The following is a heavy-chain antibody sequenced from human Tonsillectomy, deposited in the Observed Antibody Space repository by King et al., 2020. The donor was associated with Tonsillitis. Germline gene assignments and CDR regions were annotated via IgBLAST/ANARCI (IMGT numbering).Heavy chain of an antibody. V-gene: IGHV3-30*02. Sequence: VQLVESGGGVVQPGESLRLSCAASGFTFSSYGMHCVRQAPGKGLEWVAYIRYDGSNKYYADSVKGRFTISRDNSKNTLYLQMNSLRAEDTAVYYCAKDQELLSFGGSFDYWGQGSLVTVSS. CDR3: AKDQELLSFGGSFDY. CDR1: GFTFSSYG. J-gene: IGHJ4*01. CDR2: IRYDGSNK. D-gene: IGHD3-10*01.